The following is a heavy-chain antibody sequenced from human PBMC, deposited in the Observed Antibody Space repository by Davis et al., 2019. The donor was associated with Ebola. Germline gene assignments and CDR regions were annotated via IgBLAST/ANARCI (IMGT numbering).Heavy chain of an antibody. J-gene: IGHJ3*02. D-gene: IGHD3-10*01. CDR1: GYSFTSYW. V-gene: IGHV5-51*01. CDR2: IYPGDSDT. Sequence: PGGSLRLSCKGSGYSFTSYWIGWVRQMPGKGLEWMGIIYPGDSDTRYSPSFQGQVTTSADKSISTAYLQWSSLKASDTAMYYCARPNLWFREFDAFDIWGQGTMVTVSS. CDR3: ARPNLWFREFDAFDI.